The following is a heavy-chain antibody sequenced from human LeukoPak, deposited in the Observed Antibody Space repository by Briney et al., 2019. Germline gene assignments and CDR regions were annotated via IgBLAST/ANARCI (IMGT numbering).Heavy chain of an antibody. CDR1: GFTFSSYA. CDR3: AKRGMTTIKEGFDY. Sequence: GGSLRLSCAASGFTFSSYAMSWVRQAPGTGLVWVSAISDGGRSTYYADSVKGRFTISRDNSRNTLFLQMNSLRAEDTAVYYCAKRGMTTIKEGFDYWGQGILVTVSP. V-gene: IGHV3-23*01. CDR2: ISDGGRST. J-gene: IGHJ4*02. D-gene: IGHD5-24*01.